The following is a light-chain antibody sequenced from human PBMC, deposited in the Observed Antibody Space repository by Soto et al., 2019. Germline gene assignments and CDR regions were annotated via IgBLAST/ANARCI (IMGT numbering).Light chain of an antibody. Sequence: DIGMTQSPSTLSVSTGERATLSCRASQSVNNYLAWYQQKPGQAPRLLIYGASTMATGIPARFSGSGSGTDFTLTISSLQSEDFAVYYCQQYNTWPPTFGHGTKVDIK. CDR3: QQYNTWPPT. J-gene: IGKJ1*01. V-gene: IGKV3-15*01. CDR2: GAS. CDR1: QSVNNY.